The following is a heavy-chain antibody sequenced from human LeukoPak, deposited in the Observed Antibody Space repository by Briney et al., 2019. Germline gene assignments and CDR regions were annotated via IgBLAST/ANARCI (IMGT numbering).Heavy chain of an antibody. Sequence: PGGSLRLSCAASGFTFSDYYMSWIRQAPGKGLEWVSYISSSGSTIYYADSAKGRFTISRDNAKNSLYLQMNSLRAEDTAVYYCARWSEYSSSYNYYYYYMDVWGKGTTVTVSS. V-gene: IGHV3-11*04. J-gene: IGHJ6*03. D-gene: IGHD6-6*01. CDR1: GFTFSDYY. CDR3: ARWSEYSSSYNYYYYYMDV. CDR2: ISSSGSTI.